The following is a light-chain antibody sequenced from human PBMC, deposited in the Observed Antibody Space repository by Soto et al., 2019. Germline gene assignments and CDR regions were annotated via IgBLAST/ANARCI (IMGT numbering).Light chain of an antibody. CDR2: AAY. V-gene: IGKV1-27*01. CDR3: QKYDYAPLT. CDR1: QDISTY. Sequence: DIQMTQAPSSLSASVGDRVTITCRARQDISTYLAWYQQKPGKVPKLLISAAYTLQSGVPPRFSGSGSGTDFTLTISSLQPKDVATYYCQKYDYAPLTFGGGTKVEIK. J-gene: IGKJ4*01.